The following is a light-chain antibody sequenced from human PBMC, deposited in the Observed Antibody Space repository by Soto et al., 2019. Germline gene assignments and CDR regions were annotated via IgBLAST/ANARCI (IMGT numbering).Light chain of an antibody. V-gene: IGLV2-11*01. J-gene: IGLJ3*02. Sequence: QSALIQPPSVSGSPGQSVTISCTGTSSDVGSYDYVSWYQQHPGTVPKPMIYNVNTRPSGVPDRFSGSKSGNTASMTISGLQAEDEADYSCCSYTSSATWVFGGGTKLTVL. CDR2: NVN. CDR3: CSYTSSATWV. CDR1: SSDVGSYDY.